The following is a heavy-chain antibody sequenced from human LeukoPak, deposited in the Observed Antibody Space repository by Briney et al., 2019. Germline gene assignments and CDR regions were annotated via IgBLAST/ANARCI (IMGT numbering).Heavy chain of an antibody. CDR3: ARTIAVAGKYYFDY. V-gene: IGHV4-61*02. J-gene: IGHJ4*02. Sequence: SETLSLTCTVSGGSISSDSYYWSWIRQPAGKGLEWIGRIYTSGSTNYNPSLKSRVTISVDTSKNQFSLTLSSVTAADTAVYYCARTIAVAGKYYFDYWGQGTLVTVSS. CDR1: GGSISSDSYY. CDR2: IYTSGST. D-gene: IGHD6-19*01.